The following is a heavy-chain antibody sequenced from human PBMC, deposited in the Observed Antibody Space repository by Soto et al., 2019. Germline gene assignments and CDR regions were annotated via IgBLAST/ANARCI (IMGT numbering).Heavy chain of an antibody. CDR3: SSSSDPRCNFYGMDV. CDR1: GGSISGYY. J-gene: IGHJ6*02. D-gene: IGHD2-15*01. Sequence: PSETLSLTCSVSGGSISGYYWNWIRQPAGRGLEWIGSIYFSGSTNYNPSLKIRVPISVDTANNQFSLRLNSLTAADPAVASCSSSSDPRCNFYGMDVWGQGTTVTVSS. CDR2: IYFSGST. V-gene: IGHV4-4*07.